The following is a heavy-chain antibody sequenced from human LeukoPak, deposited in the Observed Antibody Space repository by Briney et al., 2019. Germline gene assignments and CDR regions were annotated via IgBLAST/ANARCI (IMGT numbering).Heavy chain of an antibody. CDR1: GYTFTTYA. D-gene: IGHD3-22*01. Sequence: ASVKVSCKASGYTFTTYAMNWVRQAPGQGLEWMGRINTNAGHPTYAQGFRGRFVFSLDTSVSTAYLQINSLKTGDTAVYFCARDYRDYSDSGGYYYFDYWGQGTLVTVSS. V-gene: IGHV7-4-1*02. J-gene: IGHJ4*02. CDR3: ARDYRDYSDSGGYYYFDY. CDR2: INTNAGHP.